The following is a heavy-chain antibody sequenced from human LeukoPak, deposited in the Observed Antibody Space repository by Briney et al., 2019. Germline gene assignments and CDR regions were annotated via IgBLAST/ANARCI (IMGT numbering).Heavy chain of an antibody. Sequence: ASXKVSCKASGYTFTGYYMHWVRQAPGQGLEWMGWINPNSGGTNYAQKFQGRVTMTRDTSISTAYMELSRLRSDDTAVYYCARDTRDDFWSGYWNYWGQGTLVTVSS. J-gene: IGHJ4*02. CDR2: INPNSGGT. CDR1: GYTFTGYY. V-gene: IGHV1-2*02. D-gene: IGHD3-3*01. CDR3: ARDTRDDFWSGYWNY.